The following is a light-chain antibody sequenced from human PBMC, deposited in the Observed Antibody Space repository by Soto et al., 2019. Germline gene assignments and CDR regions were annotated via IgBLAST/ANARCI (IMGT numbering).Light chain of an antibody. J-gene: IGLJ3*02. CDR3: SSYTSTSPLV. CDR2: EVR. Sequence: ARTHPASGTRVAVGARRISCKKTSSDVGAYKYVSWYQVHPGKAPKLIIYEVRSRPSVVSDRFSGSKSGNTASLTISGLQAEDEANYCYSSYTSTSPLVFGGGT. V-gene: IGLV2-14*01. CDR1: SSDVGAYKY.